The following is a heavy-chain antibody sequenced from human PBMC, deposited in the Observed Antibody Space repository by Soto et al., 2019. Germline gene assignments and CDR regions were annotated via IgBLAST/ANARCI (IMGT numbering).Heavy chain of an antibody. CDR3: ERARLTDQGVSNYYYNGTDV. CDR1: GGTFSSYA. Sequence: QVQLVQSGAEVKKPGSSVKVSCKASGGTFSSYAISWVRQAPGQGLEWMGGIIPIFGTANYAQKFQGRVKMSKDQPTSQAYMAQNRLRSVDTSVEYSERARLTDQGVSNYYYNGTDVWGQGTKVSVSS. CDR2: IIPIFGTA. V-gene: IGHV1-69*01. J-gene: IGHJ6*02. D-gene: IGHD3-10*01.